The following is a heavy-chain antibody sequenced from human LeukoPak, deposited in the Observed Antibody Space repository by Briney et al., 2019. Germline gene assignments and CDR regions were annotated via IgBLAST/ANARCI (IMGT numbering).Heavy chain of an antibody. CDR2: ISGSGGST. J-gene: IGHJ4*02. CDR1: GFTFSSYS. D-gene: IGHD4-23*01. Sequence: GGSLRLSCAASGFTFSSYSMNWVRQAPGKGLEWVSGISGSGGSTYFADSVKGRFTISRDNSKNTLYLQMNSLRAEDTAVYYCARVALRWFDYWGQGTLVTVSS. CDR3: ARVALRWFDY. V-gene: IGHV3-23*01.